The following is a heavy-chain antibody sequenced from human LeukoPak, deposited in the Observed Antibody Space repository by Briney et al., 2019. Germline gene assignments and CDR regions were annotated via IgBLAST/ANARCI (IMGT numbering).Heavy chain of an antibody. CDR3: ARGIVVESN. CDR1: GGSISSYY. Sequence: SETLSLTCTVSGGSISSYYWSWIRQPPGKGLEWIGYIYYSGSTNYNPSLKSRVIISVDTSKNQFSLKLSSVTAADTAVYYCARGIVVESNWGQGTLVTVSS. CDR2: IYYSGST. J-gene: IGHJ4*02. D-gene: IGHD3-22*01. V-gene: IGHV4-59*01.